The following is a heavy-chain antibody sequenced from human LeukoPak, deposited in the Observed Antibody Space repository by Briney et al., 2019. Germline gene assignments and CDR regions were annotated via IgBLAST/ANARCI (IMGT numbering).Heavy chain of an antibody. D-gene: IGHD5-24*01. CDR1: GFTFSSYS. CDR2: IGSTGAYI. V-gene: IGHV3-21*01. CDR3: ARPRWLQFGPHDS. Sequence: PGGSLRLSCAASGFTFSSYSMNWVRQAPGKGLEWLSSIGSTGAYIFYADSVKGRFTISRDNAKNSLYLQMNSLRAEDTAVYYCARPRWLQFGPHDSWGQGTLVTVSS. J-gene: IGHJ4*02.